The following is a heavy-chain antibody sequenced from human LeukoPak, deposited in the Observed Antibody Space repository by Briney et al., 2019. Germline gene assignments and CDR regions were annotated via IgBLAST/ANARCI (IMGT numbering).Heavy chain of an antibody. CDR1: GYTFTSYA. CDR2: INTNTGNP. V-gene: IGHV7-4-1*02. J-gene: IGHJ4*02. CDR3: ARDRMVWYSSEQLVYFDY. Sequence: ASVKVSCKASGYTFTSYAMNWVRQAPGQGLEWMGWINTNTGNPTYAQGFTGRFVFSLDTSVSTAYLQISSLKAEDAAVYYCARDRMVWYSSEQLVYFDYWGQGTLVTVS. D-gene: IGHD6-25*01.